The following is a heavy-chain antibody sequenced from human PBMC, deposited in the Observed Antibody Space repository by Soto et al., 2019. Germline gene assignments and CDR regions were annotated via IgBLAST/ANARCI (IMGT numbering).Heavy chain of an antibody. Sequence: GGSLRLSCAASGFTFSSYWMSWVRQAPGKGLEWVANIKQDGSEKYYVDSVKGRFTISRDNAKNSLYLQMNSLRAEDTAVYYCARDVHDFSPAFDYWGQGTLVTVSS. CDR2: IKQDGSEK. CDR1: GFTFSSYW. CDR3: ARDVHDFSPAFDY. D-gene: IGHD3-3*01. V-gene: IGHV3-7*01. J-gene: IGHJ4*02.